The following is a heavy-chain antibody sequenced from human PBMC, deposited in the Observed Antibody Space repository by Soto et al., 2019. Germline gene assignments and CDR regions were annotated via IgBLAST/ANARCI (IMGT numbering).Heavy chain of an antibody. CDR1: GFTFKTFA. CDR3: AKNKRSAIDS. V-gene: IGHV3-23*01. Sequence: DVQLWESGGGLVQPGTSLRLSCAASGFTFKTFAMSWVRQAPGKGLDWVALVTGSGSTIYYADSVKGRFIISRDNSKNTVYLQMDSLSIEDTAVYYCAKNKRSAIDSWGQGTLVTVSS. CDR2: VTGSGSTI. D-gene: IGHD4-17*01. J-gene: IGHJ4*02.